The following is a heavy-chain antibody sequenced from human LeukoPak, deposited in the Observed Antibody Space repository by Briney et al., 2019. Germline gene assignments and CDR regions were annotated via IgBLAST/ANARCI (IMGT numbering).Heavy chain of an antibody. J-gene: IGHJ4*02. D-gene: IGHD3-22*01. V-gene: IGHV3-7*01. CDR1: GFTFSSYW. CDR3: ARDDRYYYDSSGPFDY. Sequence: GGSLRLSCAASGFTFSSYWMSWVRQAPGKGLEWVANIKQDGSEKYYVDSVKGRFTISRDNAKNSLYLQMNSLRAEDTAFYYCARDDRYYYDSSGPFDYWGQGTLVTVSS. CDR2: IKQDGSEK.